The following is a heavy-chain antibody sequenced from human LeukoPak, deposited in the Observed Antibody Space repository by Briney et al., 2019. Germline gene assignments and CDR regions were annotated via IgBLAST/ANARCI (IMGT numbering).Heavy chain of an antibody. V-gene: IGHV4-34*01. CDR1: GGSFSGHY. Sequence: SETLSLTCAVDGGSFSGHYWSWIRQPPGKGLEWIGEINHSGSTNYNPSLKSRVTISVDTSKNQFSLNLGSVTAADTAVYYCARARLRYFDWSDKDDAFDIWGQGTMVTVSS. CDR2: INHSGST. J-gene: IGHJ3*02. CDR3: ARARLRYFDWSDKDDAFDI. D-gene: IGHD3-9*01.